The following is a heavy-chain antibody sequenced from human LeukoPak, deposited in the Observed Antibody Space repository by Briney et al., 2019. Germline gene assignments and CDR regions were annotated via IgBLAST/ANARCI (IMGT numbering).Heavy chain of an antibody. J-gene: IGHJ6*02. CDR3: ATAPILRGEGGEHYKYGMDV. Sequence: PSGTLSLTCGVSVGSISSGNWWSWVRQSPGKGLEWIWEIHHNGTRNYNPSLKSRVTISADTFKNHFSLILTSLTAADTAVYYCATAPILRGEGGEHYKYGMDVWGQGTTVIVSS. CDR2: IHHNGTR. D-gene: IGHD2-2*02. V-gene: IGHV4-4*02. CDR1: VGSISSGNW.